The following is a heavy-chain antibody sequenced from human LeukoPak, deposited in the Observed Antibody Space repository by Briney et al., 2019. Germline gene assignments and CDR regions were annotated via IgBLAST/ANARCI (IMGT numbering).Heavy chain of an antibody. CDR3: ASLSGYSGYELDY. CDR2: IYYSGST. Sequence: PSETLSLTCTVSGGSISSGGYYWSWIRQHPGKGLEWIGYIYYSGSTYYNPSLKSRVTISVDASRNQFSLKLSSVTAADTAVYYCASLSGYSGYELDYWGQGTLVTVSS. J-gene: IGHJ4*02. CDR1: GGSISSGGYY. D-gene: IGHD5-12*01. V-gene: IGHV4-31*03.